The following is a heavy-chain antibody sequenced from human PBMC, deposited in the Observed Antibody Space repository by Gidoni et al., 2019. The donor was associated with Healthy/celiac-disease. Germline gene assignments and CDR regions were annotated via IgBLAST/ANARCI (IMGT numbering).Heavy chain of an antibody. V-gene: IGHV4-59*01. CDR2: IYYSGST. D-gene: IGHD1-26*01. CDR3: ARGEREQPIDY. CDR1: GGSISSYY. Sequence: QVQLQESGPGLVKPSETLSLTCTVSGGSISSYYWSWIRPPPGKGLEWIGYIYYSGSTNYNPSLKSRVTISVDTSKNQFSLKLSSVTAADTAVYYCARGEREQPIDYWGQGTLVTVSS. J-gene: IGHJ4*02.